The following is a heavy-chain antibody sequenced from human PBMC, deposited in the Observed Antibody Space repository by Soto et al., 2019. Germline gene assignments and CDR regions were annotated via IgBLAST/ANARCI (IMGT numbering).Heavy chain of an antibody. Sequence: GESLKLSCQAPGYSFSFYWIGWVRQLPGKGLEWMAIMYPDDSDIRYSPSFEAHVTISADKSTSTAFLQWSSLKASDTAMYYCATAYVYDFENSNYYRDAFDIWGQGTLVTVSS. CDR2: MYPDDSDI. CDR1: GYSFSFYW. CDR3: ATAYVYDFENSNYYRDAFDI. V-gene: IGHV5-51*01. J-gene: IGHJ3*02. D-gene: IGHD3-22*01.